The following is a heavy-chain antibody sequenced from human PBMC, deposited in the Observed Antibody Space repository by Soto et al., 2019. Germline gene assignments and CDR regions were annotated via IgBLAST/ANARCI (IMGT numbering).Heavy chain of an antibody. Sequence: GSSVKVSCKASGYTFTCYYMHWVRQAPGQGLEWMGWINPNSGGTNYAQKFQGWVTMTRDTSISTAYMELSRLRSDDTAVYYCARETYYGSGSYYNEYYGMDVWGQGTTVTVSS. CDR1: GYTFTCYY. J-gene: IGHJ6*02. D-gene: IGHD3-10*01. V-gene: IGHV1-2*04. CDR2: INPNSGGT. CDR3: ARETYYGSGSYYNEYYGMDV.